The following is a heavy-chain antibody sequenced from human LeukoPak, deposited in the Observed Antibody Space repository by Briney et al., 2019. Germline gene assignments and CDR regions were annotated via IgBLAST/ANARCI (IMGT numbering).Heavy chain of an antibody. D-gene: IGHD3-10*01. CDR3: ARDPSPGEDAFDI. CDR2: IYYTGNT. Sequence: KPSETLSLTCTVSGDSITSGSYYWGWIRQPPGRGLEWIGGIYYTGNTYYNPSLKSRVTISVDRSKNQFSLKLSSVTAADTAVYYCARDPSPGEDAFDIWGQGTMVTVSS. V-gene: IGHV4-39*07. J-gene: IGHJ3*02. CDR1: GDSITSGSYY.